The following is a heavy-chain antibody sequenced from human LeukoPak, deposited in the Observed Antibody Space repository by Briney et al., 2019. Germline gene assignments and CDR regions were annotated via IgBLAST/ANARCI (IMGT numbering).Heavy chain of an antibody. V-gene: IGHV4-59*01. CDR2: IYSSGTT. J-gene: IGHJ4*02. Sequence: SETLSLTCTVSGGSISSYYWSWIRQPPGKGLEWIGYIYSSGTTNYNPSLNSRVTISVDTSKNQFSLKLSSVTAADTAVYYCARSDGYSHFDYWGQGTLVTVSS. D-gene: IGHD5-24*01. CDR1: GGSISSYY. CDR3: ARSDGYSHFDY.